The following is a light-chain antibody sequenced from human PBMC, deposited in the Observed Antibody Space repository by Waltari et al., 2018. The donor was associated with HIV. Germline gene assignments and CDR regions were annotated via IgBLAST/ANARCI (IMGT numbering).Light chain of an antibody. V-gene: IGLV1-51*02. J-gene: IGLJ1*01. CDR3: GTKDDNVILGL. CDR2: ENN. Sequence: QPLLTQPPSVSASPGQHVTISCSGSVSYIGPHYVSCYQQFPGKAPRLLIYENNRRASEVPGRFSGSKSGPTATLDISGLQTGDEADYYCGTKDDNVILGLFGTGTWVTVL. CDR1: VSYIGPHY.